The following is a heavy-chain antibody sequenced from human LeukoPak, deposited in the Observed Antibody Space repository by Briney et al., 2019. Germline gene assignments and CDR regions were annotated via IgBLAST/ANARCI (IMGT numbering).Heavy chain of an antibody. Sequence: GGSLRLSCVASGFSFSSFDMSWVRQAPGKGLEWVSSISGSGDRTYYADSVKGRFTISRDNSKNTLYLQMNSLRAEDTAVYYCAKRERTIFTRLDYWGQGTLVTVSS. V-gene: IGHV3-23*01. CDR3: AKRERTIFTRLDY. J-gene: IGHJ4*02. D-gene: IGHD3-9*01. CDR2: ISGSGDRT. CDR1: GFSFSSFD.